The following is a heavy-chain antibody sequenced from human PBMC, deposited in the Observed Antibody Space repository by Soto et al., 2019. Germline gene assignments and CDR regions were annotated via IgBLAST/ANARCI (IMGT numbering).Heavy chain of an antibody. CDR3: ARGGRSAPMDV. CDR1: GYIFSGFG. Sequence: QVQLVQSGAEVKKPGASVKVSCKASGYIFSGFGLSWVRQAPGQGLQWMGWISTYNGNTNYGQNLKGRVTMTTDTSTSTAYMELTSLRSDDTAVYYCARGGRSAPMDVWGQGTTVTVSS. CDR2: ISTYNGNT. J-gene: IGHJ6*02. D-gene: IGHD3-10*01. V-gene: IGHV1-18*01.